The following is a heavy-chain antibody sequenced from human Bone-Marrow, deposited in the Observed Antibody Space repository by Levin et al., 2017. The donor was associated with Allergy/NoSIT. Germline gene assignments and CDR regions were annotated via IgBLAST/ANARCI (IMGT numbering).Heavy chain of an antibody. D-gene: IGHD6-19*01. CDR1: GFTFSDSP. CDR3: TRPDSSGCYFD. V-gene: IGHV3-73*01. J-gene: IGHJ4*02. Sequence: PGGSLRLSCAASGFTFSDSPMHWVRQASGKGLEWVGRVRTKDKSYETAYAASVQGRFTISRDDSKNSAFLQMNSLKTEDTAVYYCTRPDSSGCYFDWGQGTLVTVSS. CDR2: VRTKDKSYET.